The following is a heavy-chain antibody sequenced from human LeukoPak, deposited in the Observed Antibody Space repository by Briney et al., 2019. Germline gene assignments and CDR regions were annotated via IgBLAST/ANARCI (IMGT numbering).Heavy chain of an antibody. CDR1: EFSVGSNY. D-gene: IGHD6-13*01. V-gene: IGHV3-66*01. CDR2: MYSGGST. CDR3: ARDRPYGYSSSWYLRQDAFDI. J-gene: IGHJ3*02. Sequence: PGGSLRLSCAASEFSVGSNYMTWVRQAPGKGLEWVSLMYSGGSTHYADSVKGRFTISRDNAKNSLYLQMNSLRAEDTAVYYCARDRPYGYSSSWYLRQDAFDIWGQGTMVTVSS.